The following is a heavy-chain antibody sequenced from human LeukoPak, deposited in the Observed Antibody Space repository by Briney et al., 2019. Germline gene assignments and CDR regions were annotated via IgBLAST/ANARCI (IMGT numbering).Heavy chain of an antibody. J-gene: IGHJ4*02. CDR2: IIPIFGTA. V-gene: IGHV1-69*01. CDR1: GGTFSSYA. CDR3: ARAPSGISIFGVVYYYFDY. D-gene: IGHD3-3*01. Sequence: SVKVSCKASGGTFSSYAISWVRQAPGQGLEWMGGIIPIFGTANYAQKFQGRVTITADESTSTAYMELSSLRSEDTAVHYCARAPSGISIFGVVYYYFDYWGQGTLVTVSS.